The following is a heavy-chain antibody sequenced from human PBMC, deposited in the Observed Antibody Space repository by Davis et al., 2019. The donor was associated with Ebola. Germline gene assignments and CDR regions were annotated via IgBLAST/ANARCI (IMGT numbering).Heavy chain of an antibody. Sequence: GSLRLSCTVSGGSISSSSYYWGWIRQPPGKGLEWIGEIYHSGSTNYNPSLKSRVTISVDTSKNQFSLKLSSVTAADTAVYYCARGFPRGIYYYDSSGYYYGSSYYYGMDVWGQGTTVTVSS. J-gene: IGHJ6*02. CDR3: ARGFPRGIYYYDSSGYYYGSSYYYGMDV. D-gene: IGHD3-22*01. V-gene: IGHV4-39*07. CDR1: GGSISSSSYY. CDR2: IYHSGST.